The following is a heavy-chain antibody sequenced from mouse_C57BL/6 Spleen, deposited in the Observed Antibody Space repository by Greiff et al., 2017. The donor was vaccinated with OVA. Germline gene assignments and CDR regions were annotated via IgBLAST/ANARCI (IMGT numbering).Heavy chain of an antibody. CDR2: IHPNSGST. Sequence: QVQLQQPGAELVKPGASVKLSCKASGYTFTSYWMHWVKQRPGQGLEWIGMIHPNSGSTNYNEKFKSKATLTVDKSSSTAYMQLSSLTSEDSAVYYCANLLWNYYAMDYWGQGTSVTVSS. CDR1: GYTFTSYW. CDR3: ANLLWNYYAMDY. V-gene: IGHV1-64*01. J-gene: IGHJ4*01. D-gene: IGHD2-1*01.